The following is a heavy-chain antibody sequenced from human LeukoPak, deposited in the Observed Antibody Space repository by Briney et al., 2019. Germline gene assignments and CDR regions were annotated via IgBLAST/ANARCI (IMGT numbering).Heavy chain of an antibody. V-gene: IGHV3-23*01. CDR3: AKDLDCSSTSCYPDY. CDR2: ISGSGGST. CDR1: GFTFSSYA. D-gene: IGHD2-2*01. J-gene: IGHJ4*02. Sequence: PGGSLRLSCAASGFTFSSYAMSWVRQAPGRGLEWVSAISGSGGSTYYADSVKGRFTISRDNSKNTLYLQMNSLRAEDTAVYYCAKDLDCSSTSCYPDYWGQGILVTVSS.